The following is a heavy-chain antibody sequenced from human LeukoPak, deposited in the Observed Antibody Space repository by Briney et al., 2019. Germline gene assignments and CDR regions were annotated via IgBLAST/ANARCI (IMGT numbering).Heavy chain of an antibody. CDR3: ARDAGSLGGYFDS. CDR1: GGSVSSGSYY. J-gene: IGHJ4*02. V-gene: IGHV4-61*01. Sequence: KPSETLSLTCTVSGGSVSSGSYYWSWIRQPPGKGLEWIGYFSHTGSTNYNPSLKSRVTISVDTSKNQLSLKLSSVTAADTAIYYCARDAGSLGGYFDSWGQGTLATVSP. D-gene: IGHD1-26*01. CDR2: FSHTGST.